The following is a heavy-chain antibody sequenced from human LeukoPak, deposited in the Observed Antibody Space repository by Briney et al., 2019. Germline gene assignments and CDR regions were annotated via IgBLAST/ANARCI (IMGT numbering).Heavy chain of an antibody. CDR3: ARMAYDILTGYFQPNWFDP. V-gene: IGHV1-18*01. Sequence: ASVKVSCKASGYTFTNYGISWLRQAPGQGLEWMGWISGYNGNTKYAQKLQGRVTMTTDTSTSTAYMELRSLRSDDTAVYYCARMAYDILTGYFQPNWFDPWGQGTLVTVSS. CDR2: ISGYNGNT. D-gene: IGHD3-9*01. J-gene: IGHJ5*02. CDR1: GYTFTNYG.